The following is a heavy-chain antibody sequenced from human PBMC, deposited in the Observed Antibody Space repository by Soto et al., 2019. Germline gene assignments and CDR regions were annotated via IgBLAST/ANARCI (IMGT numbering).Heavy chain of an antibody. CDR1: GGSISSGGYY. CDR2: IYYSGST. Sequence: QVQLQESGPGLVKPSQTLSLTCTVSGGSISSGGYYWSWIRQHPGKGLEWIGYIYYSGSTYYNPSLKSRVTISVDTSKNQFSLKLSSVTAADTAVYYCARSTTVTATFWAWYFDLWGRGTLVTVSS. D-gene: IGHD4-17*01. CDR3: ARSTTVTATFWAWYFDL. V-gene: IGHV4-31*03. J-gene: IGHJ2*01.